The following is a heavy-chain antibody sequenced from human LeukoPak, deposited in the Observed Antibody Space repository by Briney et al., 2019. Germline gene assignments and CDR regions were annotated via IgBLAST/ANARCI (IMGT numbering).Heavy chain of an antibody. CDR1: GYTFTGYY. CDR2: INPNSGGT. V-gene: IGHV1-2*02. J-gene: IGHJ6*02. CDR3: ARGSFWSGYTWDYYGMDV. D-gene: IGHD3-3*01. Sequence: ASVKPCCKASGYTFTGYYMHWVRQAPGQGLEWMGWINPNSGGTNYAQKFQGRVTMTRETSISTAYMELSRLRSDDTAVYYCARGSFWSGYTWDYYGMDVWGQGTTVTVSS.